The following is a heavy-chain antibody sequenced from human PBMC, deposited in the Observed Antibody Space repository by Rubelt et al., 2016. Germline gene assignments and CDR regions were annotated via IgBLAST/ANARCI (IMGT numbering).Heavy chain of an antibody. CDR3: AREQQLVGGWFDP. Sequence: QVQLLQPGAEVKKPASSVKVSCQASRYTFTKYFTQWVRQAPGQGLEWMGGIIPIFGTANYAQKFQGRVTITADESTSTAYMELSSLRSEDTAVYYCAREQQLVGGWFDPWGQGTLVTVSS. D-gene: IGHD6-13*01. V-gene: IGHV1-69*13. J-gene: IGHJ5*02. CDR2: IIPIFGTA. CDR1: RYTFTKYF.